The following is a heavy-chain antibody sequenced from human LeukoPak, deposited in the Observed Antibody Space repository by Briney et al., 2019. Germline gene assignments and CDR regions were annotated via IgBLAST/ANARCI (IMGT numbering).Heavy chain of an antibody. CDR3: ARDRYYYDSSARYFDY. CDR2: IYYSGST. D-gene: IGHD3-22*01. CDR1: GGSISSTSYY. Sequence: PSETLSLTCVVSGGSISSTSYYWGWIRQPPGKGLEWIGSIYYSGSTYYSPSLKSRVTISVDTSKNQFSLKLSSVTAADTAVYYCARDRYYYDSSARYFDYWGQGTLVTVSS. J-gene: IGHJ4*02. V-gene: IGHV4-39*07.